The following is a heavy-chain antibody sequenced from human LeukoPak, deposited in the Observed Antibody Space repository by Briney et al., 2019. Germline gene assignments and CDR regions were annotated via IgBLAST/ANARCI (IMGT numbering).Heavy chain of an antibody. V-gene: IGHV3-43*02. CDR3: AKERHGENWFDP. CDR1: GFTFDDYA. Sequence: GGSLRLYCAASGFTFDDYAMHWVRQAPGKGLEWFSLISGDGGSTYYADSVKGRFTISRDNSKNSLYLQMNSLRTEDTALYYCAKERHGENWFDPWGQGTLVTVSS. J-gene: IGHJ5*02. D-gene: IGHD4-17*01. CDR2: ISGDGGST.